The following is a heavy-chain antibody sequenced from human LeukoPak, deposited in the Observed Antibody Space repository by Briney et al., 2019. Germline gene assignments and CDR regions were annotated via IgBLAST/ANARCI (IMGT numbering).Heavy chain of an antibody. Sequence: GGSLRLSCAASGFTIGGFAMTWVRQAPGKGLEWVSVMYSGGSTYYADSVKGGVAISRDNSQNTVFLQMNSVRVEDTAVYYCARSYSNHLFGMDVWGQGTAVTVSS. J-gene: IGHJ6*02. CDR2: MYSGGST. V-gene: IGHV3-66*01. CDR3: ARSYSNHLFGMDV. D-gene: IGHD4-11*01. CDR1: GFTIGGFA.